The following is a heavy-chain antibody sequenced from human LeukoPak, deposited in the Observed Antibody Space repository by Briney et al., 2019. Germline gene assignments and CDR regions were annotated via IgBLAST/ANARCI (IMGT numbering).Heavy chain of an antibody. CDR1: GFTFSSYW. D-gene: IGHD5-12*01. Sequence: QTGGSLRLSCAASGFTFSSYWMSWVRQAPGKGLEWVANIKQDGSEKNYVDSVKGRFTISRDNAKYSLELQMNSLRDEDTAVYYCARAGGYASSWAYWGQGTLVTVSS. CDR3: ARAGGYASSWAY. J-gene: IGHJ4*02. CDR2: IKQDGSEK. V-gene: IGHV3-7*01.